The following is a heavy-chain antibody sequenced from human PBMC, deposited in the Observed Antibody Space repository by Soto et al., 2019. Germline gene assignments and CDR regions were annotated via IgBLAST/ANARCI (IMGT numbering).Heavy chain of an antibody. CDR2: ISSTTNYI. V-gene: IGHV3-21*06. CDR3: ARESEDLTSNFDY. Sequence: GGSLRLSCAASGFTFTRYSMNWVRHAPGKGLEWVSSISSTTNYIYYGDSMKGRFTISRDNAKNSLYLEMNSLRAEDTAVYYCARESEDLTSNFDYWGQGTLVTVS. J-gene: IGHJ4*02. CDR1: GFTFTRYS.